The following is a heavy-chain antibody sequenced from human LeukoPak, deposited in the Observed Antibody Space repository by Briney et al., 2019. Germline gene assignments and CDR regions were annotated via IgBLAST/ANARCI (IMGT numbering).Heavy chain of an antibody. D-gene: IGHD3-10*01. V-gene: IGHV3-7*01. J-gene: IGHJ4*02. CDR2: IKQDESEE. CDR3: ARRLVTYYYGSGLDY. Sequence: GGSLRLSCAASGFTFSSYWMSWVRQAPGKGLDWVANIKQDESEEYYVDSVKGRFTISRDNAKNSLYLQMNSLRAEDTAVYFCARRLVTYYYGSGLDYWGQGTLFTVSS. CDR1: GFTFSSYW.